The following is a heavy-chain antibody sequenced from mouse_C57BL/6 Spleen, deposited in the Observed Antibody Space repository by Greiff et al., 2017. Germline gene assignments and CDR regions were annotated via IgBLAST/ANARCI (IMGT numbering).Heavy chain of an antibody. J-gene: IGHJ4*01. CDR3: ARYDYDAMDY. CDR1: GFTFTDYY. Sequence: EVKLQESGGGLVQPGGSLSLSCAASGFTFTDYYMSWVRQPPGKALEWLGFIRNKANGYTTEYSASVKGRFTISRDNSQSILYLQMNALRAEDRATYYCARYDYDAMDYWGQGTSVTVSS. CDR2: IRNKANGYTT. V-gene: IGHV7-3*01.